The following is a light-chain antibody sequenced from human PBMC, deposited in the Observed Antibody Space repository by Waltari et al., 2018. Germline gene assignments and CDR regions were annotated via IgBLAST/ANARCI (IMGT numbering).Light chain of an antibody. Sequence: EVVMTQSPATLSVFPGESATLSCRVSQTVSSNLAWYQQRPGQAPRLLIFDASTRAPSVPARFSGSGSGTEFTLTIRSLQSEDSAVYYCQQYNRWPPITFGQGTRLEIK. CDR3: QQYNRWPPIT. CDR1: QTVSSN. V-gene: IGKV3-15*01. CDR2: DAS. J-gene: IGKJ5*01.